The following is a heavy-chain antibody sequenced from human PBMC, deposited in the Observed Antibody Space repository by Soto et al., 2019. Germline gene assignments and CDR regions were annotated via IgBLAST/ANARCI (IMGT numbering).Heavy chain of an antibody. CDR2: ISGSGGST. V-gene: IGHV3-23*01. CDR1: GFTFSSYA. Sequence: EVQLLESGGGLVQPGGSLRLSCAASGFTFSSYAMSWVRQAPGKGLEWVSAISGSGGSTYYADSVKGRFTISRDKSKNTLYLQMNSLRAEDTAVYYCAKGDRYCDWLLDAFDIWGQGTMVTVSS. CDR3: AKGDRYCDWLLDAFDI. D-gene: IGHD3-9*01. J-gene: IGHJ3*02.